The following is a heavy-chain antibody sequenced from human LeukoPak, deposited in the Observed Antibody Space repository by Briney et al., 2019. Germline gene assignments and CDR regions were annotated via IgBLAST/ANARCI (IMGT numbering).Heavy chain of an antibody. CDR3: ARDWDLGYCSSTSCYMGY. CDR2: INPSGGST. V-gene: IGHV1-46*01. D-gene: IGHD2-2*02. Sequence: ASVKVSCKASGYTFTSYYMHWVRQAPGQGLEWMGIINPSGGSTSYAQKFQGRVTMTRDTSTSTVYMELSSLRSEDTAVYYCARDWDLGYCSSTSCYMGYWGQGTLVTVSS. CDR1: GYTFTSYY. J-gene: IGHJ4*02.